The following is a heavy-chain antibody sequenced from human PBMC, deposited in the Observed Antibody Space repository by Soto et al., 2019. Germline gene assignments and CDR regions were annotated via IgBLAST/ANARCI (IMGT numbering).Heavy chain of an antibody. CDR1: GGSLTSGTYS. CDR2: IFPSGTT. V-gene: IGHV4-30-2*01. J-gene: IGHJ4*02. Sequence: PSETLSLTCAVSGGSLTSGTYSWNWIRQPPGKGLEWIGYIFPSGTTYYNPSLKSRVSISIDVSKNQFSLNLRSLPAAGTAVYYCARGREFDYWGQGTLVTVSS. CDR3: ARGREFDY.